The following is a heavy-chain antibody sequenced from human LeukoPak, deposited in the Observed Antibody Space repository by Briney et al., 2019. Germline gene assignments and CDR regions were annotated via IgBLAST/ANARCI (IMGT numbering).Heavy chain of an antibody. CDR3: ARVGSSTNTPSLYGSFDS. CDR1: GDSISNSDFY. Sequence: SETLSLTCTVSGDSISNSDFYWVWVRQSPGKGLEWIGNVYYVGNTYYNPSLKSRLTISVDTSQSQFSLTLSSVTAADTAVYYCARVGSSTNTPSLYGSFDSWGQGTLVTVSS. V-gene: IGHV4-39*01. CDR2: VYYVGNT. J-gene: IGHJ4*02. D-gene: IGHD2-8*01.